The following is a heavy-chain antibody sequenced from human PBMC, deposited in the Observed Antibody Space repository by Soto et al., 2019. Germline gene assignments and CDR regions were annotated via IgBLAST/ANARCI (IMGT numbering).Heavy chain of an antibody. Sequence: SLRLSCASSGFSFSAFSMNWVRQAPGKGLEWISYISSTSSTIYYADSVKGRFTISRDNAKNSLYLQMNSLRDEDTAAYYCAREGGRHCSPTRCYNAFDIWGLGTMVTV. V-gene: IGHV3-48*02. CDR3: AREGGRHCSPTRCYNAFDI. J-gene: IGHJ3*02. CDR2: ISSTSSTI. CDR1: GFSFSAFS. D-gene: IGHD2-2*02.